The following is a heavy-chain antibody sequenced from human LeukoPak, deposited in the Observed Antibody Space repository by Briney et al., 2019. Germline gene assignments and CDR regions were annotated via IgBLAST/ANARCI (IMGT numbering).Heavy chain of an antibody. Sequence: PGGSLRLSCAASGFTFSSYSMNWVPQAPGKGLEWVSSISSSSSYIYYADSVKGRFTISRDNAKNSLYLQMNSLRAEDTAVYYCARDSGDSSGYYFDAFDIWGQGTMVTVSS. V-gene: IGHV3-21*01. J-gene: IGHJ3*02. CDR3: ARDSGDSSGYYFDAFDI. D-gene: IGHD3-22*01. CDR2: ISSSSSYI. CDR1: GFTFSSYS.